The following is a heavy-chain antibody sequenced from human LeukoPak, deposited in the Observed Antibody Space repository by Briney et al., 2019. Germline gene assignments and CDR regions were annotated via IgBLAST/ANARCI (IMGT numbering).Heavy chain of an antibody. D-gene: IGHD6-13*01. Sequence: GGSLRLSCAASGFTFSSYSMNWVRQAPGKGLEWVSSTSSSSSYIYYADSVKGRFTISRDNAKNSLYLQMNSLRAEDTAVYYCALEPGIAAAGLLTNFDYWGQGTLVTVSS. CDR3: ALEPGIAAAGLLTNFDY. CDR2: TSSSSSYI. J-gene: IGHJ4*02. V-gene: IGHV3-21*01. CDR1: GFTFSSYS.